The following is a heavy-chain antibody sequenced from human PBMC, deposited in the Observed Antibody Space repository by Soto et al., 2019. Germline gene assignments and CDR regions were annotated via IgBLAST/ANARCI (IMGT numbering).Heavy chain of an antibody. J-gene: IGHJ3*02. V-gene: IGHV1-18*01. CDR1: GYTFTSYG. D-gene: IGHD6-19*01. CDR2: ISAYNGNT. Sequence: QVQLVQSGAEVKKPGASVKVSCKASGYTFTSYGISWVRQAPGQGLEWMGWISAYNGNTNYAQKLQGRVTMTTDTPTSTAYMEVRSLRSDDTAVYYCARVGSSGWRLTYDAFDIWGQGTMVTVSS. CDR3: ARVGSSGWRLTYDAFDI.